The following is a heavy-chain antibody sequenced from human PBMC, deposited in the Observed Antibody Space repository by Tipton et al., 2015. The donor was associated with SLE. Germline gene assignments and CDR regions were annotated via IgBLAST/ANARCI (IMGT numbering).Heavy chain of an antibody. CDR2: IRYDGSNK. J-gene: IGHJ4*02. CDR3: ALGQGVIIDYFDY. CDR1: GFTFSSYG. D-gene: IGHD3-10*01. Sequence: SLRLSCAASGFTFSSYGMHWVRQAPGKGLEWVAFIRYDGSNKYYADSVKGRFTISRDNSKNTLYLQMNSLRAEDTAVYYCALGQGVIIDYFDYWGPGTLVTVSS. V-gene: IGHV3-30*02.